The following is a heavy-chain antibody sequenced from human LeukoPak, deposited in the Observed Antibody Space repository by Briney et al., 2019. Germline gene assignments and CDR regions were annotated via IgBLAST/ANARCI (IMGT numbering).Heavy chain of an antibody. CDR3: AKNVDSSGDY. CDR1: GFTFSRYA. Sequence: GGSLRLSCAASGFTFSRYAMSWVRQGPGKGVGWVSAISGGGGSTYYADSVKGRLTISRDNSTNTLYLHMKSLRDADTAVCYCAKNVDSSGDYWGQGTLVTVPS. V-gene: IGHV3-23*01. D-gene: IGHD3-22*01. CDR2: ISGGGGST. J-gene: IGHJ4*02.